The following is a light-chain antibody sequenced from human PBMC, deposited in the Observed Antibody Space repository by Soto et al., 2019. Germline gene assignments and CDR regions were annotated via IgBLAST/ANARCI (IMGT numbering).Light chain of an antibody. J-gene: IGKJ5*01. CDR3: QQRNNFQMT. CDR1: QGFLSW. CDR2: AAS. V-gene: IGKV1-12*01. Sequence: DIQMTQSPSSVSATVGDTVTITCRASQGFLSWLAWNQQKPGKPPKLLIYAASTLESRAPSRFSGSGSGTEFTLTISRLQAEDFGTYYCQQRNNFQMTFGQGTRLEMK.